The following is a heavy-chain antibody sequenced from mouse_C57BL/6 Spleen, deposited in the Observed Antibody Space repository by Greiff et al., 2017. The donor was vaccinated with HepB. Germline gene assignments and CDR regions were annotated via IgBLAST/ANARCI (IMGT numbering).Heavy chain of an antibody. Sequence: QVQLQQSGPELVKPGASVKISCKASGYSFTSYYIHWVKQRPGQGLEWIGWIYPGSGNTKYNEKFKGKATLTADTSSSTAYMQLSSLTSEDSAVYYSERDSMPYAMDYWGQGTSVTVSS. CDR2: IYPGSGNT. CDR3: ERDSMPYAMDY. CDR1: GYSFTSYY. D-gene: IGHD2-10*02. J-gene: IGHJ4*01. V-gene: IGHV1-66*01.